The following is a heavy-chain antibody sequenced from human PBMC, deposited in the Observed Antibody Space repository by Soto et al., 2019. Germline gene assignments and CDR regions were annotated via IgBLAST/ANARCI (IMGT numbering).Heavy chain of an antibody. CDR2: TSYDGSNK. J-gene: IGHJ4*02. V-gene: IGHV3-30-3*01. CDR3: ARAVIFGRYFDY. Sequence: QVQLVESGGGVVQPGRSLRLSCAASGFTFSSYAMHWVRQAPGKGLEWVAVTSYDGSNKYYADSVKGRFTISRDNSKNTLYLQMNSLRAEDTAVYYCARAVIFGRYFDYWGQGTLVTVSS. CDR1: GFTFSSYA. D-gene: IGHD3-10*02.